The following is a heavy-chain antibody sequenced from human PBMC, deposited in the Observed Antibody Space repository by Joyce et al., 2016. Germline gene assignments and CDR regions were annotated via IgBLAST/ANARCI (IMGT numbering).Heavy chain of an antibody. CDR1: AFTFSNYP. D-gene: IGHD3/OR15-3a*01. Sequence: EVQLLESGGGLVQPGGSLRLSCAASAFTFSNYPMVWVRQAPGKGLEWVSTISGSGGTTNYADSVKGRFTTSRDNSKDTLYLQMNTLGAEDTALYYCAKVLWAAETLDPFDSWGRGTLVFVSS. CDR3: AKVLWAAETLDPFDS. V-gene: IGHV3-23*01. CDR2: ISGSGGTT. J-gene: IGHJ4*02.